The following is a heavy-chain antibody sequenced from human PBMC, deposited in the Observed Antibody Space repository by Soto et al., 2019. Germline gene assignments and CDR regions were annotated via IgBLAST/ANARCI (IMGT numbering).Heavy chain of an antibody. CDR2: IYYSGST. CDR1: GGSISSYY. Sequence: PSETLSLTCTVSGGSISSYYWSWIRQPPGQGLEWIGYIYYSGSTNYNPSLKSRVTISVDTSKNQFSLKLSSVTAADTAVYYCARDLGYYGSGSYSNWLDPWGQXTLVTVS. V-gene: IGHV4-59*01. D-gene: IGHD3-10*01. J-gene: IGHJ5*02. CDR3: ARDLGYYGSGSYSNWLDP.